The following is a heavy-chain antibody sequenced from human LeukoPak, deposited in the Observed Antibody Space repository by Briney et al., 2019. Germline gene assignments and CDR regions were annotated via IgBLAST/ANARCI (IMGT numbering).Heavy chain of an antibody. CDR3: ARVVLSAYGRPIDY. J-gene: IGHJ4*02. D-gene: IGHD3-10*01. V-gene: IGHV3-7*04. CDR1: GFTFGTYW. Sequence: GGSLRLSCAASGFTFGTYWMSWVRQSPGKGLEWLAKIDHSGSDKYYVDSVKGRFTIFRDNANNSLSLQMNSLRAEDTAVYYCARVVLSAYGRPIDYWGQGTLVTVSS. CDR2: IDHSGSDK.